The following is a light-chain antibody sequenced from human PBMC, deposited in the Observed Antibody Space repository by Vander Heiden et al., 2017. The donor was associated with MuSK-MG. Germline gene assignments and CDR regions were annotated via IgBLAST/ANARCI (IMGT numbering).Light chain of an antibody. CDR1: QDISNY. CDR2: DAS. V-gene: IGKV1-33*01. CDR3: QQDYNLPLT. J-gene: IGKJ4*01. Sequence: DIQMTQSPSSLSASVGDRVTITCQASQDISNYLNWYQQKPGKAPKLQIYDASNLETGVPSRFSGSGSGTDFTFTISSLQPEDIATYYCQQDYNLPLTFGGGTKVEIK.